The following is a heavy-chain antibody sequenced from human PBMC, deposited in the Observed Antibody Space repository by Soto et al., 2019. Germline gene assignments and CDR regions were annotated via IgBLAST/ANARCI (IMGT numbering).Heavy chain of an antibody. CDR2: IYYSGST. CDR1: GGSISSGGYY. J-gene: IGHJ5*02. Sequence: SETLSLTCTVSGGSISSGGYYWSWIRQHPGKGLEWIGYIYYSGSTYYNPSLKSRVTISVDTSKNQFSLKLSSVTAADTAVYYCGGAKTGIASAENGFDPWGQGTLVTVSS. V-gene: IGHV4-31*03. CDR3: GGAKTGIASAENGFDP. D-gene: IGHD6-13*01.